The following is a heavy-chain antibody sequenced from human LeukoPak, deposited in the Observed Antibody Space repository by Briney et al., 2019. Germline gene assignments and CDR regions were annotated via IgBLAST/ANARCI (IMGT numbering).Heavy chain of an antibody. Sequence: PSQTLSLTCTVSGGSISSGDYYWSWIRQPPGKGLEWIGYIYYSGSTYYNPSLKSRVTISVDTSKNQFSLKLSSVTAADTAVYYCARGTARDGYNNENDYWGQGTLVTVSS. CDR2: IYYSGST. V-gene: IGHV4-30-4*01. CDR3: ARGTARDGYNNENDY. D-gene: IGHD5-24*01. CDR1: GGSISSGDYY. J-gene: IGHJ4*02.